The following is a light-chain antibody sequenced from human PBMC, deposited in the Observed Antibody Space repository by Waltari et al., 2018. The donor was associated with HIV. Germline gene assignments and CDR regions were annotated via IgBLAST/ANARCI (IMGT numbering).Light chain of an antibody. CDR2: DAS. Sequence: DIQMTQSPSSLSASVGDRVTITCQPSQDIGNYLNWYQYKPGKAPKFLIYDASNLGTGVPSRFSRGGSGTDFTFTISSLQPEDIATDFCQQYDNLLSFGPGTKVDLK. CDR3: QQYDNLLS. V-gene: IGKV1-33*01. J-gene: IGKJ3*01. CDR1: QDIGNY.